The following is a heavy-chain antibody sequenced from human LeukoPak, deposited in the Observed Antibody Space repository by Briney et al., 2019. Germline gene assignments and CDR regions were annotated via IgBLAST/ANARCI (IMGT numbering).Heavy chain of an antibody. CDR2: ISINSSYI. V-gene: IGHV3-21*01. CDR3: ARTFYSSGTGVPIYY. D-gene: IGHD6-19*01. CDR1: GFTFSSYS. Sequence: GGSLRLSCAASGFTFSSYSMNGVRQAPGKGLEWVGSISINSSYIYYADSGKGRFTISRDNAKNSLYLQMNSLRAEDTAVYYCARTFYSSGTGVPIYYWGEGTLVTVSS. J-gene: IGHJ4*02.